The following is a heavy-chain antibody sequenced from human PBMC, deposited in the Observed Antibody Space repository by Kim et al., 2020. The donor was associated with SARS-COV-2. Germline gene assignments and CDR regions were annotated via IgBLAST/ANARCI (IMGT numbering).Heavy chain of an antibody. CDR3: ARGGSGFDP. D-gene: IGHD3-10*01. J-gene: IGHJ5*02. Sequence: STIYYAESVKGRFTISRDNAKNLLYLQMNSLRDEDTALYYCARGGSGFDPWGQGTLVSVSS. V-gene: IGHV3-48*02. CDR2: STI.